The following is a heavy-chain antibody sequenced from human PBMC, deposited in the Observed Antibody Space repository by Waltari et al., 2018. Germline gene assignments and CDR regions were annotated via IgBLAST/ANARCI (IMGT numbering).Heavy chain of an antibody. V-gene: IGHV4-38-2*01. J-gene: IGHJ4*02. CDR2: IYYSGST. CDR1: GYSISSGYY. D-gene: IGHD6-19*01. Sequence: QVQLQESGPGLVKPSETLSLTCAVSGYSISSGYYWGWIRQPPGKGLEWIGYIYYSGSTNYNPSLKSRVTISVDTSKNQFSLKLSSVTATDTAVYYCARVDSSGPYFDYWGQGTLVTVSS. CDR3: ARVDSSGPYFDY.